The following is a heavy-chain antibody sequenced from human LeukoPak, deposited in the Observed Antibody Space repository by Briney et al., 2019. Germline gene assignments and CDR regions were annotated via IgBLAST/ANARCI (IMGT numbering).Heavy chain of an antibody. V-gene: IGHV6-1*01. Sequence: SQTLSLTCVISGDSVSSNIATWNWIRQSPSRGLEWLGRTYYRSQWYYDYAVSVRSRITINPDTSKNQFSLQLSSVTPEDTAVYYCARGGSGISNAFDIWGQGTMVTVSS. D-gene: IGHD3-10*01. CDR2: TYYRSQWYY. CDR3: ARGGSGISNAFDI. CDR1: GDSVSSNIAT. J-gene: IGHJ3*02.